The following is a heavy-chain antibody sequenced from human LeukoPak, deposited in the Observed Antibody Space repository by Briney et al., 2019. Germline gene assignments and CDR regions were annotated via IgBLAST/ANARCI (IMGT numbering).Heavy chain of an antibody. CDR3: ARPSRGGCRMFDY. CDR1: GYTFTSYD. CDR2: MSPNSGDT. Sequence: ASVKVSCKASGYTFTSYDFNWVRQATGQRPEWMGWMSPNSGDTGYAQKFQDRVTMTRNTSISTAYMELSSLRSDDTAVYYCARPSRGGCRMFDYWGQGTLVTVSS. D-gene: IGHD2-15*01. J-gene: IGHJ4*02. V-gene: IGHV1-8*01.